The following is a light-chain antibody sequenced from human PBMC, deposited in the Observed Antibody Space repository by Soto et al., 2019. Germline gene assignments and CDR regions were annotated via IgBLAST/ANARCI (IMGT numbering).Light chain of an antibody. CDR1: QSVSSSY. V-gene: IGKV3-20*01. CDR3: QQYGSSPLT. CDR2: DAS. Sequence: IVLTQSPGTLSLSPWERATLSCRASQSVSSSYLAWYQQKPGQAPRLLIYDASSRATGIPDRFSGSGSGTDFTLTISRLEPADFAVYYCQQYGSSPLTFGGGTKVDIK. J-gene: IGKJ4*01.